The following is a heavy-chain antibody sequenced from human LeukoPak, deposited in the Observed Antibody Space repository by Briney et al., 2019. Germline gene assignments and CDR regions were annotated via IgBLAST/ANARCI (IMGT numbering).Heavy chain of an antibody. J-gene: IGHJ4*02. CDR1: GFTFSSYA. CDR2: ISYDGSNK. Sequence: QTGGSLRLSCAASGFTFSSYAMHWVRQAPGKGLKWVAVISYDGSNKYYADSVKGRFTISRDNSKNTLYLQMNSLRADDTAVHYCARGGAYCSGGSCRADDYWGQGTLVTVSS. D-gene: IGHD2-15*01. V-gene: IGHV3-30-3*01. CDR3: ARGGAYCSGGSCRADDY.